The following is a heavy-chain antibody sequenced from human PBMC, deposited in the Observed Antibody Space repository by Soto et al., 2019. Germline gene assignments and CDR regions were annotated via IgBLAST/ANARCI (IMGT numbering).Heavy chain of an antibody. J-gene: IGHJ4*02. Sequence: PSETLSLTCTVSGGSISSYYWSWIRQPPGKGLEWIGYIYYSGSTNYNPSLKSRVTMSVDTSKNQFSLKLTSVTAADTAVYYCVSGAGAPWLMFDSWGRGILVTVSS. CDR3: VSGAGAPWLMFDS. D-gene: IGHD3-16*01. CDR2: IYYSGST. CDR1: GGSISSYY. V-gene: IGHV4-59*08.